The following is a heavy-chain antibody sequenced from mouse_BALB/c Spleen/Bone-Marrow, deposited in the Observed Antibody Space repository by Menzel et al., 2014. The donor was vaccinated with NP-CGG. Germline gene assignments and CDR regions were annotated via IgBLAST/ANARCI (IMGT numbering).Heavy chain of an antibody. CDR2: INPYNGGT. D-gene: IGHD1-1*01. Sequence: VQLQQSGPELVKPGASMKISCKASGYSFTGYTMNWVKQSHGKNLEWIGLINPYNGGTSYNQKFKGKATLTADKSSSTAYMELLSLTSEDSVVYYCARGYGSSYGYAMDYWGQGTSVTVSS. J-gene: IGHJ4*01. V-gene: IGHV1-18*01. CDR1: GYSFTGYT. CDR3: ARGYGSSYGYAMDY.